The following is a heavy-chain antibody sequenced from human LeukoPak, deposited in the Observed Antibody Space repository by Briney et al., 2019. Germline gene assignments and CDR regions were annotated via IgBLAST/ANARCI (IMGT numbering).Heavy chain of an antibody. D-gene: IGHD2-21*01. J-gene: IGHJ6*03. CDR1: GFTFSSFG. Sequence: GGSLRLSCVASGFTFSSFGMHWVRQAPGKGLDWVAFVKYGGISEFYTDSVKGRFRISRDDSQSTVYLQMNSLKPEDTAVYYCARDNRHFVEVSGMTDHYMDVWGKGATVTISS. CDR3: ARDNRHFVEVSGMTDHYMDV. CDR2: VKYGGISE. V-gene: IGHV3-30*02.